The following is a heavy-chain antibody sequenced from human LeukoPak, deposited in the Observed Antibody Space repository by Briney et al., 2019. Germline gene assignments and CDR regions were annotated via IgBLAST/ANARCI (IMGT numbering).Heavy chain of an antibody. Sequence: GGSLRLSCAASGFTFSSYSMNWVRQAPGKGLEWVSSISSSSSYIYYADSAKGRFTISRDNAKNSLYLQMNSLRAEDTAVYYCARDFATDYCSGGSCLGPWGQGTLVTVSS. CDR2: ISSSSSYI. CDR1: GFTFSSYS. D-gene: IGHD2-15*01. V-gene: IGHV3-21*01. CDR3: ARDFATDYCSGGSCLGP. J-gene: IGHJ5*02.